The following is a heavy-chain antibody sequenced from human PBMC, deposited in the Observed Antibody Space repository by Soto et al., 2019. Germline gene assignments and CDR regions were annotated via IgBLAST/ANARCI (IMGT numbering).Heavy chain of an antibody. Sequence: PSETLSLTCTVSGGSVSSGSYYWSWIRQPPGKGLEWIGYIYYSGSTNYNPSLKSRVTISVDTSKNQFSLKLSSVTAADTAVYYCARGMYYYDTGGWAYWGQGTLVTVSS. J-gene: IGHJ4*02. CDR1: GGSVSSGSYY. CDR2: IYYSGST. D-gene: IGHD3-22*01. CDR3: ARGMYYYDTGGWAY. V-gene: IGHV4-61*01.